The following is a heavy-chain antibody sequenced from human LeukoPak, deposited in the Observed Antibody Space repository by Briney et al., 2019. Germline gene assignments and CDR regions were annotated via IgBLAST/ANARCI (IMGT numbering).Heavy chain of an antibody. V-gene: IGHV1-46*01. Sequence: GASVKVSCNASGYTFTSYHMHWVRQAPGQGLEWMGIINPSGGSTTYAQKFQGRVIMTRDTSTSTVYMELSSLRTDDTAVYYCASNILFASGWSFFDYWGQGTLVTVSS. CDR1: GYTFTSYH. D-gene: IGHD6-19*01. CDR3: ASNILFASGWSFFDY. J-gene: IGHJ4*02. CDR2: INPSGGST.